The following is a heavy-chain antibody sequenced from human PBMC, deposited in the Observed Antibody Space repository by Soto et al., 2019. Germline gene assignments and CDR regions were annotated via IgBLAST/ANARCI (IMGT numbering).Heavy chain of an antibody. CDR1: GFTFSSYA. Sequence: EVQLLESGGGLVQPGGSLRLSCAASGFTFSSYAMSWVRQAPGKGLEWVSAISGSGGSTYYVDSVKGRFTISRDNSKKTLDLQMNSLRAEGTAVYYCARFLTASGRNYYYCRMDVWGQGTPVTVSS. J-gene: IGHJ6*02. CDR3: ARFLTASGRNYYYCRMDV. D-gene: IGHD1-1*01. CDR2: ISGSGGST. V-gene: IGHV3-23*01.